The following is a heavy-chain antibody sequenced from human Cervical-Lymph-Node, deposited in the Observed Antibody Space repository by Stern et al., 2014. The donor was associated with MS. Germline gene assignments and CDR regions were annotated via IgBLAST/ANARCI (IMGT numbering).Heavy chain of an antibody. CDR1: GGTLSTYG. CDR2: IIPMFGIS. J-gene: IGHJ2*01. V-gene: IGHV1-69*01. D-gene: IGHD3-10*01. Sequence: VQLVESGAEVKKPGSSVKVSCKASGGTLSTYGFSWVRQAPGQGLAWMGGIIPMFGISNSAQKFQGRVTITADESTSTAYMELSSLRSDDTAVYYCARYRSAVDWYFDLWGRGTLVTVSS. CDR3: ARYRSAVDWYFDL.